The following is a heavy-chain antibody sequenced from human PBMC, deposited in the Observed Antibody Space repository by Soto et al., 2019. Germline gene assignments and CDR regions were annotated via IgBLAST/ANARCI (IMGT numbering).Heavy chain of an antibody. Sequence: AETLSLTCTVSGGSISSNYWTWIRQPPGKGLEWIGYVYNSGSTNYNPSLKSRVTISEDTSKSQFSLKVNSMTAADTAVYYCARYRREAVAGYTLDNWGQGMLVTVSS. CDR2: VYNSGST. CDR1: GGSISSNY. CDR3: ARYRREAVAGYTLDN. V-gene: IGHV4-59*01. D-gene: IGHD6-13*01. J-gene: IGHJ4*02.